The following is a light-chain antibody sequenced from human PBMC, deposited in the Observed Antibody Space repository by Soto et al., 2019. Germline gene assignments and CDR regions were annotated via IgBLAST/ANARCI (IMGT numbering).Light chain of an antibody. CDR1: CSDVGDYKF. J-gene: IGLJ2*01. CDR3: SSYAGNNNVV. V-gene: IGLV2-8*01. Sequence: QSALTQPPSASGSPGQSVTISCTGTCSDVGDYKFVSWYQQHPGKAPKLLIYEVSRRPSGVPDRFSGSKSGNTASLTVSGLQAEDEADYYCSSYAGNNNVVFGGGTKLTVL. CDR2: EVS.